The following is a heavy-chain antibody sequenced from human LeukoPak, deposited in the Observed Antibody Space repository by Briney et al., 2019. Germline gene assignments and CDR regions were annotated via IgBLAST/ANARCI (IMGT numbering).Heavy chain of an antibody. J-gene: IGHJ4*02. CDR1: GFTFSTYA. V-gene: IGHV3-23*01. D-gene: IGHD6-13*01. CDR2: ISGSGGST. CDR3: AKNMWIAPAGSIFDY. Sequence: GGSLRLSCAASGFTFSTYAMTWVRGAPGKGLEWVSAISGSGGSTYYADSVRGRFTISRDNSKNTLYLQMDSLRAEDTAVYYCAKNMWIAPAGSIFDYWGQGTLVTVSS.